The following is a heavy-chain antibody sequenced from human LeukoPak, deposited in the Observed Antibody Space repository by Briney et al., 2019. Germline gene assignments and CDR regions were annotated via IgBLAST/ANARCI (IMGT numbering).Heavy chain of an antibody. V-gene: IGHV1-2*02. CDR1: GGTFSSYV. Sequence: EASVKVSCKASGGTFSSYVISWVRQAPGQGLEWMGWINPNSGGTNYAQKFQGRVTMTRDTSISTAYMELSRLRSDDTAVYYCASGYCGGDCYAPADYWGQGTLVTVSS. J-gene: IGHJ4*02. CDR2: INPNSGGT. CDR3: ASGYCGGDCYAPADY. D-gene: IGHD2-21*02.